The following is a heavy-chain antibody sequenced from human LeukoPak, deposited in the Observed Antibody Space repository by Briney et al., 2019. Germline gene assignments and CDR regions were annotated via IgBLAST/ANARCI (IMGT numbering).Heavy chain of an antibody. Sequence: PGRSLRLSCAASGFTFSSYSMNWVRQAPGKGLEWVSSISSSSSYIYYADSVKGRLTISRDNAKNSMNLQMNRLRAEETAVYYCARENTYYYDSSGYYPDYWGQGTLVTVSS. CDR1: GFTFSSYS. D-gene: IGHD3-22*01. CDR2: ISSSSSYI. J-gene: IGHJ4*02. V-gene: IGHV3-21*01. CDR3: ARENTYYYDSSGYYPDY.